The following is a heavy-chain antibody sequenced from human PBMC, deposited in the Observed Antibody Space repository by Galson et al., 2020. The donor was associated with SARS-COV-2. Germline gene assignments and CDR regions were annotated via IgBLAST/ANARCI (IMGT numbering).Heavy chain of an antibody. CDR1: GYSFTDYY. CDR2: INPNNGGT. D-gene: IGHD6-13*01. Sequence: ASVKVSCKASGYSFTDYYIHWVRQAPGQGLEWMGWINPNNGGTTYAQKFQGRVTMTRNTSISTAYMELSSLRPDDTAVYYCAREGFTSSWIVDYGGQGTLVTVSS. CDR3: AREGFTSSWIVDY. V-gene: IGHV1-2*02. J-gene: IGHJ4*02.